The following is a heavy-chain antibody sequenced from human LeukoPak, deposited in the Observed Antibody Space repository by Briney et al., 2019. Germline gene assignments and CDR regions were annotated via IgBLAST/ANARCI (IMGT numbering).Heavy chain of an antibody. J-gene: IGHJ4*02. D-gene: IGHD3-22*01. V-gene: IGHV3-30-3*01. CDR3: ARGSHYYDSSGYYFDY. CDR2: ISYDGSNK. Sequence: GGSLRLSCAASGFTFSSYAMHWVRQAPGKGLEWVAVISYDGSNKYYADSVKGRFTIFRDNSKNTLYLQMNSLRAEDTAVYYCARGSHYYDSSGYYFDYWGQGTLVTVSS. CDR1: GFTFSSYA.